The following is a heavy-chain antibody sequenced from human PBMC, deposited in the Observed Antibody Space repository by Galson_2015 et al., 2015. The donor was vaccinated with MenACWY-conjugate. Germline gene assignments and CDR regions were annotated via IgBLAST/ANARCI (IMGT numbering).Heavy chain of an antibody. V-gene: IGHV3-48*04. CDR2: ISTTSSTI. Sequence: SLRLSCAASGFTFTTYSMNWVRQAPGKGLEWISYISTTSSTIYYADSVKGRFTISRDSAKSSLYLQMHSLKVEDTAIYYCARDLYGDYAVDFWGQGVLVTVSS. J-gene: IGHJ4*02. CDR1: GFTFTTYS. D-gene: IGHD4-17*01. CDR3: ARDLYGDYAVDF.